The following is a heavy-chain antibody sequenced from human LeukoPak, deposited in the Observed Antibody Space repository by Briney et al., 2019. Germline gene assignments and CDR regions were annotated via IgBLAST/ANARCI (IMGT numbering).Heavy chain of an antibody. CDR3: ARDRRIAAAATGYYYGMDV. CDR2: IYTSGST. CDR1: GGSISSGSYY. J-gene: IGHJ6*02. Sequence: KASETLSLTCTVSGGSISSGSYYWSWIRQPAGKGLEWIGRIYTSGSTNYNPSLKSRVTTSVDTSKNQFSLKLSSVTAADTAVYYCARDRRIAAAATGYYYGMDVWGQGTTVTVSS. V-gene: IGHV4-61*02. D-gene: IGHD6-13*01.